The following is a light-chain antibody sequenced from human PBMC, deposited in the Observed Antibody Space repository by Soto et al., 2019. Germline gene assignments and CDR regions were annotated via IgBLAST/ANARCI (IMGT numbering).Light chain of an antibody. Sequence: QSVLTQPASVSGSPGQSITISCTGTSSDVGAYNYVSWHQHHPGKAPKLLIYDVSSRPSGVSNRFSASKSGNTASLTISGLQAEDEADYYCSSYTTSNTHVFGTGTKVTVL. CDR2: DVS. CDR3: SSYTTSNTHV. J-gene: IGLJ1*01. V-gene: IGLV2-14*03. CDR1: SSDVGAYNY.